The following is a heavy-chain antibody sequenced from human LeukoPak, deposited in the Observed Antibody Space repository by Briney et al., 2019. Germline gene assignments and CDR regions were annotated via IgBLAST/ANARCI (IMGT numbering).Heavy chain of an antibody. CDR1: GYTFTGYY. V-gene: IGHV1-2*02. CDR2: INPNSGGT. D-gene: IGHD3-9*01. Sequence: GASVKVSCKASGYTFTGYYMHWVRQAPGQGLEWMGWINPNSGGTNYAQKLQGRVTMTTDTSTSTAYMELRSLRSDDTGVYYCARVGAANYDILTGLNWFDPWGQGTLVTVSS. J-gene: IGHJ5*02. CDR3: ARVGAANYDILTGLNWFDP.